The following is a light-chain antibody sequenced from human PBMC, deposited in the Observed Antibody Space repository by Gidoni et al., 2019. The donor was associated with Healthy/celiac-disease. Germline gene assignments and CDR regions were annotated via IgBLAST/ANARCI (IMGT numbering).Light chain of an antibody. CDR3: QQYGSSPYT. V-gene: IGKV3-20*01. CDR1: QSVSSSY. CDR2: GAS. Sequence: DIVFTQSPGTLSMSPGERATLSCRASQSVSSSYLAWYQQKPGQAPRLLIYGASSRATGIPDRFSGSGSGTDFTLTISRLEPEDGAVYYCQQYGSSPYTFGQGTKLEIK. J-gene: IGKJ2*01.